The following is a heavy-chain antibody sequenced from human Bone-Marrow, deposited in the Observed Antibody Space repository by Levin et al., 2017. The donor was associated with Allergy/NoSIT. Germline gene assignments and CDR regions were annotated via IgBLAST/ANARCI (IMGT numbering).Heavy chain of an antibody. Sequence: GGSLRLSCTASGFTFSSYWMTWVRQAPGKGLEWVANIQQDGNEKYYVDSVKGRFTISRDNAEKSLYLQMNSLRVEDTAIYFCARGGLATYLRSRFDYWGQGSLVTVSS. V-gene: IGHV3-7*01. CDR1: GFTFSSYW. J-gene: IGHJ4*02. D-gene: IGHD2-2*02. CDR3: ARGGLATYLRSRFDY. CDR2: IQQDGNEK.